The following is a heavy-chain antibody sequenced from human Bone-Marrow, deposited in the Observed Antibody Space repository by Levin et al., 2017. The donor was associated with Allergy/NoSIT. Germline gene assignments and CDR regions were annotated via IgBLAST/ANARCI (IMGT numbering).Heavy chain of an antibody. Sequence: GGSLRLSCAASGFHFRSYWMHWVRQVPGKGLVWVSRISSDGRTTTYADSVKGRFTIYRDNDKNTLYLHMNSLRAEDTAVYYCASEYYRVWTGYYYDYWGQGTLVTVSS. D-gene: IGHD3/OR15-3a*01. V-gene: IGHV3-74*01. CDR2: ISSDGRTT. CDR3: ASEYYRVWTGYYYDY. J-gene: IGHJ4*02. CDR1: GFHFRSYW.